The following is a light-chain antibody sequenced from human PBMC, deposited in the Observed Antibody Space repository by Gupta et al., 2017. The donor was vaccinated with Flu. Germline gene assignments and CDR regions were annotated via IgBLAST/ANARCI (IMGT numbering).Light chain of an antibody. V-gene: IGKV3-20*01. CDR2: GAS. CDR1: QSVNNNL. CDR3: QQYGISMYT. J-gene: IGKJ2*01. Sequence: EIVLTQSPGTLPLSPGERATLSCRASQSVNNNLLTWYQQKPGQAPRLLIYGASSRATGIPDRFSGSGSGTDFTLTIRRLEPEDFAVYYCQQYGISMYTFGQGTKLEIK.